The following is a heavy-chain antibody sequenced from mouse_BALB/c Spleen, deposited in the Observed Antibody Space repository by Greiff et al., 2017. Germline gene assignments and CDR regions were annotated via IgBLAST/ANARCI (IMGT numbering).Heavy chain of an antibody. CDR3: AKAYYGNYWYFDV. V-gene: IGHV5-4*02. D-gene: IGHD2-10*01. CDR1: GFTFSDYY. CDR2: ISDGGSYT. Sequence: EVQLVESGGGLVKPGGSLKLSCAASGFTFSDYYMYWVRQTPEKRLEWVATISDGGSYTYYPDSVKGRFTISRDNAKNNLYLQMSSLKSEDTAMYYCAKAYYGNYWYFDVWGAGTTVTVSS. J-gene: IGHJ1*01.